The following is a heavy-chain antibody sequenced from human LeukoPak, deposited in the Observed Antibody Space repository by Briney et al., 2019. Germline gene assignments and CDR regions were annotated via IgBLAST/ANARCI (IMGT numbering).Heavy chain of an antibody. Sequence: PGGSLRLSCAASGLSFSDYWMSCARQAPGKGQEWVTNIKKDGKEKYYVASVKGRFTISRDNAKNSLYLELNSLRAEDTAVYYCARDGSSFDYWGQGTLVTVSS. CDR2: IKKDGKEK. V-gene: IGHV3-7*01. CDR3: ARDGSSFDY. D-gene: IGHD3-10*01. CDR1: GLSFSDYW. J-gene: IGHJ4*02.